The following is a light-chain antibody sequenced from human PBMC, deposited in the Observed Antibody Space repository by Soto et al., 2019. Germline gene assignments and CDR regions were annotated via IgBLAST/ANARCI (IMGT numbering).Light chain of an antibody. V-gene: IGKV1-39*01. CDR2: AAS. J-gene: IGKJ5*01. Sequence: DIQMTQSPSSLSASVGDRVTITCRASQSISSYLNWYQQKPGKAPKLLIYAASSLQSGVPSRFSGSGSGTDFTLIISSLQPKDFATYYCQQSYSTLITFGQGTRLEIK. CDR1: QSISSY. CDR3: QQSYSTLIT.